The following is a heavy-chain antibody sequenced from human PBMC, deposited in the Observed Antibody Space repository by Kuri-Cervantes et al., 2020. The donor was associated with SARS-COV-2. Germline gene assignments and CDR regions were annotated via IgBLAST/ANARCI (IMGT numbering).Heavy chain of an antibody. D-gene: IGHD5-12*01. Sequence: SVKVSCKASGGTFTNYAITWLRQAPGQGFEWMGRIIPMYDATDFAQKFQGRVTINADESTRTAYMELSSLSSEDTAVYYCARVDSTLVMSFDYYYFDCWGQGTLVTSPQ. J-gene: IGHJ4*02. CDR1: GGTFTNYA. CDR2: IIPMYDAT. V-gene: IGHV1-69*13. CDR3: ARVDSTLVMSFDYYYFDC.